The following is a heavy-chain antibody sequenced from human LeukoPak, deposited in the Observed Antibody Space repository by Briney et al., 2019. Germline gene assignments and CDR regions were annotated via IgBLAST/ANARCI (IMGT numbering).Heavy chain of an antibody. V-gene: IGHV3-21*01. CDR3: ARDGDFWRTYYFDY. CDR1: GFTFSSYS. Sequence: GGSLRLSCAASGFTFSSYSMNWVRQAPGKGLEWVSSISSSSSYIYYADSVKGRFTISRDNAKNSLYLQMNSLRAEDTAVYYCARDGDFWRTYYFDYWGQGTLVTVSS. D-gene: IGHD3-3*01. CDR2: ISSSSSYI. J-gene: IGHJ4*02.